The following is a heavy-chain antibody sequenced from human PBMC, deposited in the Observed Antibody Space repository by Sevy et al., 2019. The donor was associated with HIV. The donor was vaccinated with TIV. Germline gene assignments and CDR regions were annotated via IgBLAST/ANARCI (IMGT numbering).Heavy chain of an antibody. Sequence: SETLSLTFTVSGGSISSSSYYWGWIRQPPGKGLEWIGSIYYSGRTYYNPSLKSRVTISVDTSKNQFSLKLSSVTAADTAVYYCARRLREYYDSSGYYGRLDYWGQGTLVTVSS. CDR3: ARRLREYYDSSGYYGRLDY. CDR2: IYYSGRT. CDR1: GGSISSSSYY. D-gene: IGHD3-22*01. J-gene: IGHJ4*02. V-gene: IGHV4-39*01.